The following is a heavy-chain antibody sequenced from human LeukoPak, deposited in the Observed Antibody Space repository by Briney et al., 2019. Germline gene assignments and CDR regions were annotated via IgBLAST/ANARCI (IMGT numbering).Heavy chain of an antibody. CDR3: ARGGGLLWFGELLGRDWFDP. J-gene: IGHJ5*02. V-gene: IGHV1-2*02. CDR2: INPNSGGT. CDR1: GYTFTGYY. Sequence: ASVTVSCKASGYTFTGYYMHWVRQAPGQGLEWMGWINPNSGGTNYAQKFQGRVTMTRDTSISTAYMELSRLRSADTAVYYCARGGGLLWFGELLGRDWFDPWGQGTLVTVSS. D-gene: IGHD3-10*01.